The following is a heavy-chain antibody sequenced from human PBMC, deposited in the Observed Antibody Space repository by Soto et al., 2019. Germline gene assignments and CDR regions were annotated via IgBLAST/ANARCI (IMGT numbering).Heavy chain of an antibody. Sequence: PGESLKISCKGSGYSFTNYWIDWVRQMPGKGLEWMGIIYPGDSDTRYSPSFQGQVTISADKSISAAYLQWSKLEASDSATYYCARRIGDCSSGVCFSSSWKDYRGQGTLVTGSS. CDR1: GYSFTNYW. CDR3: ARRIGDCSSGVCFSSSWKDY. CDR2: IYPGDSDT. D-gene: IGHD2-8*01. V-gene: IGHV5-51*01. J-gene: IGHJ4*02.